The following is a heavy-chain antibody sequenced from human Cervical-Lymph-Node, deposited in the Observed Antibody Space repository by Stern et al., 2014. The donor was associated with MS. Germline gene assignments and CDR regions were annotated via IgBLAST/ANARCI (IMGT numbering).Heavy chain of an antibody. J-gene: IGHJ4*02. D-gene: IGHD3-10*01. CDR1: GFTFRTCV. CDR2: ITGGGDWT. V-gene: IGHV3-23*04. Sequence: EVQLVESGGGLVQPGGSLRLSCAVSGFTFRTCVISWVRQAPGKGLEWISSITGGGDWTAYADSVKGRFTISKDNSKNTLYLQMNNLGAEDTATYFCAKYESGSYTPPHENWGQGTLVTVSS. CDR3: AKYESGSYTPPHEN.